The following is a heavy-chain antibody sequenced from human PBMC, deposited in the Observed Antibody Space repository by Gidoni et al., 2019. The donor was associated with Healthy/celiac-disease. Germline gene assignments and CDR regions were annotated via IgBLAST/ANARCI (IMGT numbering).Heavy chain of an antibody. J-gene: IGHJ4*02. Sequence: EVQLVESGGGLVKPGGSLRLSCAASGFTFSNAWMNWVRQAPGKGLEWVGRIKSKTDGGTTDYAAPVKGRFTISRDDSKNTLYLQMNSLKTEDTAVYYCTTDREYDRYFDWPNEDYWGQGTLVTVSS. CDR1: GFTFSNAW. CDR3: TTDREYDRYFDWPNEDY. V-gene: IGHV3-15*07. CDR2: IKSKTDGGTT. D-gene: IGHD3-9*01.